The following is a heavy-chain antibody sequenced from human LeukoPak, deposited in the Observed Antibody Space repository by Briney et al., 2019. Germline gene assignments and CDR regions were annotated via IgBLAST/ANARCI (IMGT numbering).Heavy chain of an antibody. V-gene: IGHV3-21*01. CDR1: GFTFSSYS. CDR3: ARDALGRDYDILTGYYREYFQH. CDR2: ITSSSSYI. Sequence: GGSLRLSCAASGFTFSSYSMNWVRQAPGKGLEWVSSITSSSSYIYYADSVKGRFTISRDNAKNSLYLQMNSLRAEDTAVYYCARDALGRDYDILTGYYREYFQHWGQGTLVTVSS. D-gene: IGHD3-9*01. J-gene: IGHJ1*01.